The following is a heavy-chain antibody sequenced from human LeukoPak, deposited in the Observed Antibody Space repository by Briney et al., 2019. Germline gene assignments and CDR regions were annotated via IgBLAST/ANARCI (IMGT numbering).Heavy chain of an antibody. V-gene: IGHV3-15*01. CDR1: GFTFSNAW. CDR3: ARGSYGDYEY. D-gene: IGHD4-17*01. CDR2: IKSKTDGGTT. J-gene: IGHJ4*02. Sequence: GGSLRLSCAASGFTFSNAWMSWVRQAPGKGLEWVGRIKSKTDGGTTDYAAPVKGRFTISRDDSKNTLYLQMNSLTAEDTAVYYCARGSYGDYEYWGQGALVTVSS.